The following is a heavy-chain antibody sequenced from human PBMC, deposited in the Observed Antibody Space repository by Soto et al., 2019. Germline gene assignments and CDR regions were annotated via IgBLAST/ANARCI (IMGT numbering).Heavy chain of an antibody. CDR2: INPSGGST. CDR3: ASPFGVAENYYYYYGMDV. J-gene: IGHJ6*02. CDR1: GYTFTSYY. V-gene: IGHV1-46*01. D-gene: IGHD3-3*01. Sequence: GASVKVSCKASGYTFTSYYMHWVRQAPGQGLEWMGIINPSGGSTSYAQKFQGRVTMTRDTSTSTVYMELSSLRSEDTAVYYCASPFGVAENYYYYYGMDVWGQGTTVTVSS.